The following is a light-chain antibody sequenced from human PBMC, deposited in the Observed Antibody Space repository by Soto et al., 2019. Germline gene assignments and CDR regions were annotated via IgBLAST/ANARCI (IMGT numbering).Light chain of an antibody. CDR2: DAS. CDR3: HQRQYWLPIT. CDR1: LSVSVY. Sequence: EVVLTQSPATLSLSPGERATLSCRTSLSVSVYLDWYQQKPGQAPRLLISDASNSATGIPARFSGSGSGTDFTLTISSLEHEDFAVYYCHQRQYWLPITFGQGTRLEIK. J-gene: IGKJ5*01. V-gene: IGKV3-11*01.